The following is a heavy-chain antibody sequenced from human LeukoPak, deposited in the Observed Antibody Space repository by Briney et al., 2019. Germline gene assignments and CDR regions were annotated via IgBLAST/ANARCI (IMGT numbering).Heavy chain of an antibody. V-gene: IGHV3-23*01. Sequence: PGGSLRLSCAASGFTFSTYGMSWVRQAPGKGLEWVSAIRGSGGSTYYAESVKGRFTISRDNSKNTLYLQMDRLRVEDTAVYYCANGYSFICGYSYNWFDPWGQGTLVTVSS. J-gene: IGHJ5*02. CDR3: ANGYSFICGYSYNWFDP. CDR1: GFTFSTYG. CDR2: IRGSGGST. D-gene: IGHD3-22*01.